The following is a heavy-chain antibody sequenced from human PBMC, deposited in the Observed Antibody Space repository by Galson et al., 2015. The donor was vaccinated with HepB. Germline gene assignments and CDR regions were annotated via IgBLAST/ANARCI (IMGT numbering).Heavy chain of an antibody. D-gene: IGHD6-19*01. V-gene: IGHV3-64*01. J-gene: IGHJ4*02. CDR3: ARGLLPGIAVAFPY. Sequence: SLRLSCAASGFTFSSYAMHWVRQAPGKGLEYVSAISSNGGSTYYANSVKGRFTISRDNSKNTLYLQMGSLRAEDMAVYYCARGLLPGIAVAFPYWGQGTLVTVSS. CDR1: GFTFSSYA. CDR2: ISSNGGST.